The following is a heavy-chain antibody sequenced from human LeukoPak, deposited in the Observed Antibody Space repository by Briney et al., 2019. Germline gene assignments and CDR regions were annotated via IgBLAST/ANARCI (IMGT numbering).Heavy chain of an antibody. J-gene: IGHJ6*02. V-gene: IGHV1-18*01. CDR1: GYTFTSDG. CDR2: ISAYNGNT. Sequence: ASVKVSCKASGYTFTSDGISWVRQAPGQGLEWMGWISAYNGNTNYAQKLQGRVTMTTDTSTSTAYMELRSLRSDDTAVYYCAREDYGSGSYYNSNPDYYYYGMDVWGQGTTVTVSS. D-gene: IGHD3-10*01. CDR3: AREDYGSGSYYNSNPDYYYYGMDV.